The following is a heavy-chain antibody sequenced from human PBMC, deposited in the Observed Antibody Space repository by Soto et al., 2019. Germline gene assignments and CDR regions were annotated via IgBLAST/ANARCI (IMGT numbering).Heavy chain of an antibody. D-gene: IGHD2-21*02. J-gene: IGHJ6*02. Sequence: SSETLSLTCTVSGGSISSSSYYWGWIRQPPGKGLEWIGSIYYSGSTNYNPSLKSRVTISVDTSKNQFSLKLSSVTAADTAVYYCALALGGNSSYYYYGMDVWGQGTTVTVSS. V-gene: IGHV4-39*07. CDR2: IYYSGST. CDR1: GGSISSSSYY. CDR3: ALALGGNSSYYYYGMDV.